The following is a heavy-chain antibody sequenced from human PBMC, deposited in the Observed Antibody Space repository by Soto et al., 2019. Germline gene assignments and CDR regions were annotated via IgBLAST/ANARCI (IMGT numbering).Heavy chain of an antibody. V-gene: IGHV4-34*01. CDR1: GGSFSGYY. CDR3: ARGLHLTAHITSYLPFYYYYGMDV. CDR2: INHSGST. D-gene: IGHD1-26*01. J-gene: IGHJ6*02. Sequence: QVQLQQWGAGLLKPSETLSLTCAVYGGSFSGYYWSWIRQPPGKGLEWIGEINHSGSTNYNPSLKSRVNISVDTSKNQFSLKLSSVTAADTAVYYCARGLHLTAHITSYLPFYYYYGMDVWGQGNTVTVSS.